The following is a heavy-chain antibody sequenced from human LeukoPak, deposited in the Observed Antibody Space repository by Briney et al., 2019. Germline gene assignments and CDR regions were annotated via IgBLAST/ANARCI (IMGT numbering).Heavy chain of an antibody. D-gene: IGHD6-19*01. CDR2: IIPILGIA. J-gene: IGHJ4*02. CDR3: ARSIAVAGTPFDY. V-gene: IGHV1-69*04. Sequence: ASVKVSCKASGGTFSSYAISWVRQAPGQGLEWMGRIIPILGIANYAQKFQGRVTITADKSTSTAYMELSSLRSEDTAVYYCARSIAVAGTPFDYWGQGTLVTVSS. CDR1: GGTFSSYA.